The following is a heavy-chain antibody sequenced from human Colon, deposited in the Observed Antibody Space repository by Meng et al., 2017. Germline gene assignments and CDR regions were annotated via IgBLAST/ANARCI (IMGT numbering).Heavy chain of an antibody. CDR2: IYHSGST. Sequence: VQLPESGPGLVKPSRPLSLTCAVSGGSISSSHWWSWVRQPPGKGLEWIGEIYHSGSTNYNPSLKSRVTISVDKSKHQFSLKLSSVTAADTAVYYCASFPPPGKQWLVTDYWGQGTLVTVSS. J-gene: IGHJ4*02. D-gene: IGHD6-19*01. CDR3: ASFPPPGKQWLVTDY. CDR1: GGSISSSHW. V-gene: IGHV4-4*02.